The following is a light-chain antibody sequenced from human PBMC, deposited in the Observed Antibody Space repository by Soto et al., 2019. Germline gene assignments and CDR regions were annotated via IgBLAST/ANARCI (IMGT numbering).Light chain of an antibody. Sequence: QSALTQRPSASGSPGQSVTISCTRTSRDVGGYDYVSWYQQYPGKTPKLMIFEVTKRPSGVPDRFSDSKSGNTASLTVSGLQAEDEADYYCLSYAGTAYVFGTGPKVTVL. V-gene: IGLV2-8*01. CDR1: SRDVGGYDY. CDR2: EVT. J-gene: IGLJ1*01. CDR3: LSYAGTAYV.